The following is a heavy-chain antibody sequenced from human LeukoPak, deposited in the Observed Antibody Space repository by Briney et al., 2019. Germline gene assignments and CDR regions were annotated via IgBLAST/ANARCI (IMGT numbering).Heavy chain of an antibody. CDR2: IYPGDSDT. CDR3: ARRGSVDAFDI. CDR1: GYNFTIYW. Sequence: GESLKISCKGSGYNFTIYWIAWVRHMPGKCLEWMGIIYPGDSDTTYSPSFQGQVTISADKSINTAYVHWSSLKASDTAMYYCARRGSVDAFDIWGQGTMVTVSS. D-gene: IGHD3-10*01. J-gene: IGHJ3*02. V-gene: IGHV5-51*01.